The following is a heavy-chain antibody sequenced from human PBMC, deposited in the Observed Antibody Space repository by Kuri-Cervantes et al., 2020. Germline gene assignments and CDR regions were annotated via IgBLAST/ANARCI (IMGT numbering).Heavy chain of an antibody. V-gene: IGHV3-21*01. D-gene: IGHD3-10*01. CDR1: GFTFSSYS. Sequence: GESLKTSCTASGFTFSSYSMNWVRQAPGKGLEWVSSISSSSSYIYYADSVKGRFTISRDNAKNSLYLQMNSLRAEDTAVYYCARGRRGEPRAFDYWGQGTLVTVSS. J-gene: IGHJ4*02. CDR2: ISSSSSYI. CDR3: ARGRRGEPRAFDY.